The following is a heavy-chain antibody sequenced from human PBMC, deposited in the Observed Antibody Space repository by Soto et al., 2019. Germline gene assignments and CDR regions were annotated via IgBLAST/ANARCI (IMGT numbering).Heavy chain of an antibody. Sequence: SETLSLTCAVSGYSISSGYYWGWIRQPPGKGLEWIGSIYHSGSTYYNPSLKSRVTISVDTSKNQFSLKLSSVTAADTAVYYCARDWAKYYDFWSGTYGMDAWGQGTRVTVSS. D-gene: IGHD3-3*01. CDR3: ARDWAKYYDFWSGTYGMDA. CDR1: GYSISSGYY. J-gene: IGHJ6*02. V-gene: IGHV4-38-2*02. CDR2: IYHSGST.